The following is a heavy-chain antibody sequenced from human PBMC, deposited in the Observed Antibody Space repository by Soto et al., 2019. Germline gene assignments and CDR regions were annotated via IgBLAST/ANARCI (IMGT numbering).Heavy chain of an antibody. CDR1: GFTFSSYG. Sequence: HPGGSLRLSCAASGFTFSSYGMHWVRQAPGKGLEWVAVIWYDGSNKYYADSVKGRFTISRDNSKNTLYLQMNSLRAEDTAVYYCARDSQGYSYGLNPYYYYYGMDVWGQGTTVTVSS. CDR2: IWYDGSNK. J-gene: IGHJ6*02. V-gene: IGHV3-33*01. D-gene: IGHD5-18*01. CDR3: ARDSQGYSYGLNPYYYYYGMDV.